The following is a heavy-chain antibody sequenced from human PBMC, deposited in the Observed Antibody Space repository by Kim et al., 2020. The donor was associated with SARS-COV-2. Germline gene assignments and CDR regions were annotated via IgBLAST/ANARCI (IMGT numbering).Heavy chain of an antibody. CDR1: GFTFSSYG. D-gene: IGHD3-9*01. CDR2: IWYDGSNK. V-gene: IGHV3-33*01. Sequence: GGSLRLSCAASGFTFSSYGMHWVRQAPGKGLEWVAVIWYDGSNKYYADSVKGRFTISRDNSKNTLYLQMNSLRAEDTAVYYCARDRYYDILTGYPIGAFDIWGQGTMVTVSS. J-gene: IGHJ3*02. CDR3: ARDRYYDILTGYPIGAFDI.